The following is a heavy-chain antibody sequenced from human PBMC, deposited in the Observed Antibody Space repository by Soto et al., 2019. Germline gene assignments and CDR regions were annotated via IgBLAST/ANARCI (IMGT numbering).Heavy chain of an antibody. J-gene: IGHJ4*02. CDR2: IYWDDSK. V-gene: IGHV2-5*02. CDR3: AHAYGGRSLY. CDR1: GFSLTTDRVG. D-gene: IGHD1-26*01. Sequence: QITLKESGPTLVKPTQTLTLTCTFSGFSLTTDRVGVGWIRPPPGEALEWLAVIYWDDSKTYRPSLESRLTITKDTSKHQVALTMTNMDSLDTATYYCAHAYGGRSLYWGQGTLVTVSS.